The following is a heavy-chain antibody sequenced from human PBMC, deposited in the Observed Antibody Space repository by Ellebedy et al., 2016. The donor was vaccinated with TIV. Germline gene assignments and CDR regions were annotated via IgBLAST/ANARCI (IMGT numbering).Heavy chain of an antibody. J-gene: IGHJ1*01. CDR1: GFTFSSYW. V-gene: IGHV3-7*03. CDR3: ARGPLPITIFGVVIIGDEYFQH. Sequence: GESLKISXAASGFTFSSYWMSWVRQAPGKGLEWVANIKQDGSEKYYVDSVKGRFTISRDNAKNSLYLQMNSLRVEDTAVYYCARGPLPITIFGVVIIGDEYFQHWGQGTLVTVSS. CDR2: IKQDGSEK. D-gene: IGHD3-3*01.